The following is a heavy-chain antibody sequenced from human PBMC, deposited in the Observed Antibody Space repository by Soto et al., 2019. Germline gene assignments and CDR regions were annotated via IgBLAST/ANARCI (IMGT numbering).Heavy chain of an antibody. D-gene: IGHD5-18*01. CDR2: IYHSGST. CDR3: VRGYGRNFDY. V-gene: IGHV4-4*02. J-gene: IGHJ4*02. Sequence: ETLSLTCAVSGGSISSSNWWSWVRQPPGKGLEWIGEIYHSGSTNYNPSLKSRVTISVDTSKNQFSLKLSSVTAADTAVYYCVRGYGRNFDYWGQGTLVTV. CDR1: GGSISSSNW.